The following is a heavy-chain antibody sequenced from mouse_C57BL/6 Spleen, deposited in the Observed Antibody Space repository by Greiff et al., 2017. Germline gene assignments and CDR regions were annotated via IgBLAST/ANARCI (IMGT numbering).Heavy chain of an antibody. V-gene: IGHV1-53*01. D-gene: IGHD1-1*01. Sequence: VQLQQSGTELVKPGASVKLSCKASGYSFTSYWMHWVKQRPGQGLEWIGNINPSNGGTNYNEKFKSKATLTVDKSSSTAYMQLSSLTSEDSAVYYCARVGCYGSSRYYFDYWGQGTTLTVSS. CDR3: ARVGCYGSSRYYFDY. CDR2: INPSNGGT. CDR1: GYSFTSYW. J-gene: IGHJ2*01.